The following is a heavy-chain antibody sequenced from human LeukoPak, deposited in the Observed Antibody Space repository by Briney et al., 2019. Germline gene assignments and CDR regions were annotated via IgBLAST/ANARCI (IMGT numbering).Heavy chain of an antibody. CDR2: ISYDGSNK. CDR1: GFTFSSYA. Sequence: GGSLRLSCAASGFTFSSYAMHWVRQAPGKGLEWVAVISYDGSNKYYADSVKGRFTISRDNSKNTLYLQMNSLRAEDTAVYYCASSQDLNPWGQGTLVTVSS. CDR3: ASSQDLNP. J-gene: IGHJ5*02. V-gene: IGHV3-30-3*01.